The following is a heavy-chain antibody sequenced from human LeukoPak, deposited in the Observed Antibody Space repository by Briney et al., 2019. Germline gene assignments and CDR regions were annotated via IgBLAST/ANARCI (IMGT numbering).Heavy chain of an antibody. CDR3: ARGGAADY. D-gene: IGHD1-26*01. Sequence: ALRLSPAPSLLTFSSYEMKWVRQAPREGLEWVSYISNTGTTIYYADSVKGRFTISRDNAKTSLYLQMTSLRAEDTAGYNCARGGAADYWGQGTLVTVSS. V-gene: IGHV3-48*03. J-gene: IGHJ4*02. CDR1: LLTFSSYE. CDR2: ISNTGTTI.